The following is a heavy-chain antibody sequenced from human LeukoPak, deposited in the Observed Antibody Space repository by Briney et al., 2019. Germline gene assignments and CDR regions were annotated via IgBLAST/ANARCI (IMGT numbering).Heavy chain of an antibody. D-gene: IGHD3-10*01. V-gene: IGHV3-33*01. Sequence: GGSLRLSCAASGFTFRSYGMHWVRQAPGRGLEWVAVIWYEGSDKHYADSVKGRFTISRDNSKNTLYLQLNSLRDEDTAVYYCAFGGSGSYYTDYFDYWGQGTLVTVSS. J-gene: IGHJ4*02. CDR3: AFGGSGSYYTDYFDY. CDR1: GFTFRSYG. CDR2: IWYEGSDK.